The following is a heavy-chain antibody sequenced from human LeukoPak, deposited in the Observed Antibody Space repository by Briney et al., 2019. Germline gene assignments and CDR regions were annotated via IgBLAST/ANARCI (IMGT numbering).Heavy chain of an antibody. Sequence: PGGTLRLSCAASGFTFSSHGMSWVRQGPGKGLEWVSGISGSGDNTYYADSVKGRFTISRDNSKNTLYLQMNSLRADDTAVYYCAKGGLVHRFDPWGQGTLVTVSS. J-gene: IGHJ5*02. CDR2: ISGSGDNT. CDR1: GFTFSSHG. V-gene: IGHV3-23*01. CDR3: AKGGLVHRFDP.